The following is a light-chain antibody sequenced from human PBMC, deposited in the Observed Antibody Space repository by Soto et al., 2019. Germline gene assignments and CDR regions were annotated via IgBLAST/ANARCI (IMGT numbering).Light chain of an antibody. CDR3: QRYGSSTH. Sequence: EIVLTQSPGTLSLSPGERATLSCRASQNIGSSSLAWYQQKPGQAPRLLIFGASSRATGIPDRFSGRGSGTDFTLSISRLQPEDFAVYYCQRYGSSTHFGGGTKVEIK. CDR1: QNIGSSS. J-gene: IGKJ4*01. V-gene: IGKV3-20*01. CDR2: GAS.